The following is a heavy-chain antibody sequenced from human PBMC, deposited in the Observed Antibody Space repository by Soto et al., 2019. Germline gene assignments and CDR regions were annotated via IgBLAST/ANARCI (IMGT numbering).Heavy chain of an antibody. Sequence: GASVKVSCKASGGTFSSYAISWVRQAPGQGLEWMGGIIPIFGTANYAQKFQGRVTITADESTSTAYMELSSLRSEDTAVYYCAKYYFGPNAFDIWGQGTMVTVSS. CDR3: AKYYFGPNAFDI. J-gene: IGHJ3*02. CDR2: IIPIFGTA. CDR1: GGTFSSYA. V-gene: IGHV1-69*13. D-gene: IGHD3-10*01.